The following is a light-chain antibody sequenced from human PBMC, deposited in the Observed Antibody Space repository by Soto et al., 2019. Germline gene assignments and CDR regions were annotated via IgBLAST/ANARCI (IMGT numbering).Light chain of an antibody. Sequence: EIVLTQSPGTLSLSPGERATLSCRASQSVDSNYLAWYQQKPGQAPRLLIFGASRRAVGIPDRFSGSGSGTDFTLTISRLEPEDFAVFYCQQYDSSPQTFGQGTKVEIK. CDR3: QQYDSSPQT. CDR1: QSVDSNY. V-gene: IGKV3-20*01. CDR2: GAS. J-gene: IGKJ1*01.